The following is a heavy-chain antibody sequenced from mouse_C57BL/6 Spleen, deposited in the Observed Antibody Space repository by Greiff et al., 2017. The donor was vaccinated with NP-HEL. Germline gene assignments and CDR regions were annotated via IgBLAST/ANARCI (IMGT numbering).Heavy chain of an antibody. D-gene: IGHD3-2*02. CDR1: GFTFSDYG. J-gene: IGHJ3*01. Sequence: DVKLVESGGGLVKPGGSLKLSCAASGFTFSDYGMHWVRQAPEKGLEWVAYISSGSSTIYYADTVKGRFTISRDNAKHTLFLQMTSLRSEDTAMYYCAREGDQLRLQFAYWGQGTLVTVSA. V-gene: IGHV5-17*01. CDR2: ISSGSSTI. CDR3: AREGDQLRLQFAY.